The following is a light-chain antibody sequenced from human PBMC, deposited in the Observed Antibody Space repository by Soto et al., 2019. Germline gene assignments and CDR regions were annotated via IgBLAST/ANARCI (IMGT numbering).Light chain of an antibody. CDR2: DAS. CDR3: QQYDNLPLT. Sequence: DIQMTQSPSTLSASVGDRVTITCRASQSISYRLAWYQQKPGKAPKLLIYDASNLETGVPSRFSGSGSGTDFTFTISSLQPEDIATYYCQQYDNLPLTFGGGTKVDIK. CDR1: QSISYR. V-gene: IGKV1-33*01. J-gene: IGKJ4*01.